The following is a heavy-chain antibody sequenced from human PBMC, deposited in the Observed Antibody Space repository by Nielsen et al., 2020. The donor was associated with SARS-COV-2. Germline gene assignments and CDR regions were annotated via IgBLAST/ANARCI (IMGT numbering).Heavy chain of an antibody. D-gene: IGHD2/OR15-2a*01. J-gene: IGHJ6*02. CDR2: ISSSGSTI. CDR3: AKDISSLSGGMDV. V-gene: IGHV3-11*01. CDR1: GFTFSDYY. Sequence: GESLKISCAASGFTFSDYYMSWIRQAPGKGLVWVSYISSSGSTIYYADSVKGRFTISRDNAKNSLYLQMNSLRAEDTALYYCAKDISSLSGGMDVWGQGTTVTVSS.